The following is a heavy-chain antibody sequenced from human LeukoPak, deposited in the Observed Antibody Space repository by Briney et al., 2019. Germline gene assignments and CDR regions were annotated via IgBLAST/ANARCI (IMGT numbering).Heavy chain of an antibody. D-gene: IGHD3-3*01. J-gene: IGHJ5*02. CDR3: ARDRNYDFWSGYTNLGWFDP. Sequence: GGSLRLSCAASGFTFSSYWMNWVRQAPGKGLEWVANIKHDGSEKYYVDSVKGRFTISRDNAKNSLYLQMNSLRAEDTAVYYCARDRNYDFWSGYTNLGWFDPRGQGTLVTVSS. CDR1: GFTFSSYW. V-gene: IGHV3-7*01. CDR2: IKHDGSEK.